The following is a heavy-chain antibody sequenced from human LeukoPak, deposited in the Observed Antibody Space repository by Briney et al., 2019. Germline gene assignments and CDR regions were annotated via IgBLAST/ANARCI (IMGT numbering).Heavy chain of an antibody. J-gene: IGHJ4*02. V-gene: IGHV4-30-2*01. D-gene: IGHD3-16*01. CDR3: VGGVKTNGYFDY. CDR1: GGSISSGGYS. Sequence: PSQTLSLTCAVSGGSISSGGYSWSWIRQPPGEGLEWIGYIYHSGSTYYNPSLKSRVTISVDRSKNQFSLKLSSVTAADTAVYYCVGGVKTNGYFDYWGQGTLVTVSS. CDR2: IYHSGST.